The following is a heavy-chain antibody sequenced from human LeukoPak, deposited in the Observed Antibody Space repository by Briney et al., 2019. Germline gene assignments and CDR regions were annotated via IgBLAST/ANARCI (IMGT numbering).Heavy chain of an antibody. J-gene: IGHJ6*03. D-gene: IGHD2-2*01. Sequence: NPSETLSLTCAVSGGSISSYYWSWIRQPPGRGLEWIGSIHYSGSTNYNPSLKSRVTISVDTSKNQFSLKLSSVTAADTAVYYCARGGPDCSSTSCYQFYYYYYMDVWGKGTTVTVSS. CDR3: ARGGPDCSSTSCYQFYYYYYMDV. V-gene: IGHV4-59*01. CDR1: GGSISSYY. CDR2: IHYSGST.